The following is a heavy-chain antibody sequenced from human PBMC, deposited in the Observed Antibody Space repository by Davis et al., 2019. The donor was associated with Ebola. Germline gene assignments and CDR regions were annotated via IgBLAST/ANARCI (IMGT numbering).Heavy chain of an antibody. CDR3: ARDDRRGGLAAAGVFDY. J-gene: IGHJ4*02. V-gene: IGHV4-59*01. CDR1: GGSISSYY. CDR2: IYYSGST. D-gene: IGHD6-13*01. Sequence: SETLSLTCTVSGGSISSYYWSWIRQPPGKGLEWIGYIYYSGSTNYNPSLKSRVTISVDTSKNQFSLKLSSVTAADTAVHYCARDDRRGGLAAAGVFDYWGQGTLVTVSS.